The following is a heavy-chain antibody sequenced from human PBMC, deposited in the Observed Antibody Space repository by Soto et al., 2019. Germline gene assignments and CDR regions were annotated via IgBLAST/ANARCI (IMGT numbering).Heavy chain of an antibody. J-gene: IGHJ4*02. CDR2: IYWNDDK. Sequence: SGPTLVNPTQTLTLTCTFSGFSLSTSGVGVGWIRQPPGKALEWLALIYWNDDKRYSPSLKSRLTITKDTSKNQVVLTMTNMDPVDTATYYCAHRQYSSSSVYYCATIVGANDYWGQGILVTVSS. CDR3: AHRQYSSSSVYYCATIVGANDY. CDR1: GFSLSTSGVG. D-gene: IGHD6-6*01. V-gene: IGHV2-5*01.